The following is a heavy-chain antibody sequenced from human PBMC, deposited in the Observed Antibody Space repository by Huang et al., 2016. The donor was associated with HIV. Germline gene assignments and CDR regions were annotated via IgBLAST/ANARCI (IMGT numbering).Heavy chain of an antibody. J-gene: IGHJ4*02. CDR3: ARDPRIQSWLNFFDY. CDR2: SNSDGSST. D-gene: IGHD3-22*01. Sequence: EVQLVESGGGLVQPGGSLRLSCAASGFSISSYWMNWVRQAPGKGLVWVSRSNSDGSSTSYADSVKGRFTISRDNAKNTLYRQMNSLRAEDTAVYYCARDPRIQSWLNFFDYWGQGTLVSVSS. V-gene: IGHV3-74*01. CDR1: GFSISSYW.